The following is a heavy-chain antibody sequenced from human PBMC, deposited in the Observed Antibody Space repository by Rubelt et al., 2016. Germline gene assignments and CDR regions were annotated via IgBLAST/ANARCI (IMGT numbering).Heavy chain of an antibody. J-gene: IGHJ4*02. V-gene: IGHV4-59*08. CDR2: IYYSGST. D-gene: IGHD6-19*01. CDR3: ARSGKQWDALDY. Sequence: QVQLQESGPGLVKPSETLSLTCTVSGGSINSYYWSWIRQPPGKGLEWIGHIYYSGSTNYSPSLKSRVTISVATSKNQSSLKLNSVTAADTAVYYCARSGKQWDALDYWGQGTLVTVSS. CDR1: GGSINSYY.